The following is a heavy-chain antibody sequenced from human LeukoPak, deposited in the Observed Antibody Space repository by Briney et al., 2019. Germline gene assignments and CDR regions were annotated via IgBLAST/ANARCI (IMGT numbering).Heavy chain of an antibody. Sequence: ASVKVSCKASGGTLSSYAISWVRQAPGQGLEWMGVINPSGGSTTSAQKFQGRVTMTRDTSTSTVYMELRSLRSEDTAVYYCARGPGPADDGGGYCFDYWGQGTLVTVSS. CDR1: GGTLSSYA. V-gene: IGHV1-46*01. J-gene: IGHJ4*02. CDR2: INPSGGST. CDR3: ARGPGPADDGGGYCFDY. D-gene: IGHD3-22*01.